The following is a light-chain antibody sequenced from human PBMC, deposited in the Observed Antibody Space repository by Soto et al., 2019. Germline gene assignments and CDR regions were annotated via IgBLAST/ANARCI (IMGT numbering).Light chain of an antibody. CDR1: QSVSSN. CDR2: GAS. CDR3: QQYVISVT. Sequence: EIVLTHSPGTLSLSPWEIATLSCRASQSVSSNLAWYQQKPGQAPRLLIYGASTRATGIPERFSGSGSGTDFTLTIGRLEPQDSAMYYCQQYVISVTFGQGTRLEIK. V-gene: IGKV3-20*01. J-gene: IGKJ5*01.